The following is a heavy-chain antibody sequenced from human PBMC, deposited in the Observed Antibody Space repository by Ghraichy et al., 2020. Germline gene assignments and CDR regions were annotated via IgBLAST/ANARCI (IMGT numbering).Heavy chain of an antibody. CDR1: GGSINSDY. V-gene: IGHV4-59*01. J-gene: IGHJ4*02. Sequence: SETLSLTCTVSGGSINSDYWSWIRQPPGKGLEQIGYIHHSGTTIYNPSLQSRVTISVDTSKNQFSLNLRSVTAADTAVYYCARLGGSATNPPYDKWGQGILVTVSS. CDR3: ARLGGSATNPPYDK. D-gene: IGHD3-10*01. CDR2: IHHSGTT.